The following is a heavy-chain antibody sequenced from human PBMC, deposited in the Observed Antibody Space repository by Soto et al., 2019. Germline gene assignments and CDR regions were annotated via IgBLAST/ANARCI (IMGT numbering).Heavy chain of an antibody. Sequence: ASVKVSCKASGYTFTNNDVSWVRQATGQGLEWMGWMNPGSGDTGYAQKFQGRVTMTRDISIATAYMELNSLTSEDTAIYYCARMESFGSLNWFDPWGQGALVTVS. CDR3: ARMESFGSLNWFDP. D-gene: IGHD5-18*01. J-gene: IGHJ5*02. CDR2: MNPGSGDT. CDR1: GYTFTNND. V-gene: IGHV1-8*02.